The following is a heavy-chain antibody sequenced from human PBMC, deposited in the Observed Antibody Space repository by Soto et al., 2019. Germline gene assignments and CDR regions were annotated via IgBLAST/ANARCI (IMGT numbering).Heavy chain of an antibody. V-gene: IGHV4-31*03. D-gene: IGHD3-22*01. CDR1: GGSISSGGYY. Sequence: QVQLQESGPGLVKPSQTLSLTCTVSGGSISSGGYYWSWIRQHPGKGLEWIGYIYYSGSTYYNPSLKSRVTISVDPSKNQFALKLSSVTAADTAVYYCALFYDSSGYYFDYWGQGTLVTVSS. CDR3: ALFYDSSGYYFDY. J-gene: IGHJ4*02. CDR2: IYYSGST.